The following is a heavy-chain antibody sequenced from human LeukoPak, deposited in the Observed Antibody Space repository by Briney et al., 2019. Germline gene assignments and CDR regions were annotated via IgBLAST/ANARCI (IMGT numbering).Heavy chain of an antibody. CDR2: IYPGDSDT. J-gene: IGHJ1*01. CDR3: ATLRYCSSGGCFSRGYFQD. D-gene: IGHD2-15*01. CDR1: GYTFTTSW. Sequence: GESLRISCKASGYTFTTSWIGWVRQMPGKGLEYIGIIYPGDSDTRYSPSFQCQVTISADKSIRTAYMQWDSLTASDTATYSYATLRYCSSGGCFSRGYFQDWGQGTLVTVSS. V-gene: IGHV5-51*01.